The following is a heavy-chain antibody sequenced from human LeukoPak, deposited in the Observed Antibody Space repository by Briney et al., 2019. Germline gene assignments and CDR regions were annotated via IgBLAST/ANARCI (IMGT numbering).Heavy chain of an antibody. CDR3: ATHRPYYYDSSGHFDY. V-gene: IGHV3-30*02. J-gene: IGHJ4*02. D-gene: IGHD3-22*01. CDR2: IRYDGSNK. Sequence: GGSLRLSCAASGFTFSSYGMHWVRQAPGQGLQWVASIRYDGSNKYYADSVKGRFTISRDNSKNTLYLQMNSLRAEDTAVHYCATHRPYYYDSSGHFDYWGQGTLVTVSS. CDR1: GFTFSSYG.